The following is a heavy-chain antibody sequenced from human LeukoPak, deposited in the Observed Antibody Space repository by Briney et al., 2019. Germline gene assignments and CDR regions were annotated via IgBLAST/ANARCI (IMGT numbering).Heavy chain of an antibody. CDR3: ARDAQWELRALDV. Sequence: SVKVSSKASGGTFSSYAISWVRQAPGQGLEWMGGIIPIFDRPNYAQKFEGRVTITADKSTNTTYMEISSLTSDDTAVYYCARDAQWELRALDVWGRGTMVIVSS. V-gene: IGHV1-69*06. D-gene: IGHD1-26*01. CDR2: IIPIFDRP. CDR1: GGTFSSYA. J-gene: IGHJ3*01.